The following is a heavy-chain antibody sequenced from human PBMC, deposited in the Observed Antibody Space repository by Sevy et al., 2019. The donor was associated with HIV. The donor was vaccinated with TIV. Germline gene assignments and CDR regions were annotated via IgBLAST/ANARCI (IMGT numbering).Heavy chain of an antibody. CDR2: IKGDGSDK. Sequence: GGSLRLSCAASGFTFSKYSMSWVRQAPGKGLEWVANIKGDGSDKHYVDSVEGRFTISRDNAKNVLYLQMNSLRVEDTAVYYCAHETFGRFESWGQGTLVTVSS. CDR1: GFTFSKYS. V-gene: IGHV3-7*01. J-gene: IGHJ4*02. CDR3: AHETFGRFES. D-gene: IGHD3-16*01.